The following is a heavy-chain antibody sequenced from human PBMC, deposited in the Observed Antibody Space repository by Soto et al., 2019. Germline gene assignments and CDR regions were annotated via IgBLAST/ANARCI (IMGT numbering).Heavy chain of an antibody. V-gene: IGHV4-30-2*01. D-gene: IGHD6-19*01. Sequence: QLQLQESGSGLVTPSQTLSLTCAVSGGSISSGGYSWSWIRQPPGKGLEWIGYIYHSGSTYYNPSLKSRVTISVDRSKNQFSLKLSSVTAADTAVYYCASAGGLGAVAADYWGQGTLVTVYS. J-gene: IGHJ4*02. CDR2: IYHSGST. CDR1: GGSISSGGYS. CDR3: ASAGGLGAVAADY.